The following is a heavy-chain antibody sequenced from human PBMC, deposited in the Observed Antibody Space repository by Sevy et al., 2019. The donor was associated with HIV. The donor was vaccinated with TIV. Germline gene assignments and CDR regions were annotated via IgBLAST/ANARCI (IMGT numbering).Heavy chain of an antibody. D-gene: IGHD3-22*01. CDR3: ASSYYDSSGYPYYFDY. V-gene: IGHV1-18*04. CDR2: ISAYNGNT. J-gene: IGHJ4*02. CDR1: GYTFTSYG. Sequence: ASVKVSCKASGYTFTSYGISWVRQAPGQGLEWMGWISAYNGNTNYAQKLQGRVTMTTDTSTGTAYMELRSLRSDDTAVYYCASSYYDSSGYPYYFDYWGQGTLVTVSS.